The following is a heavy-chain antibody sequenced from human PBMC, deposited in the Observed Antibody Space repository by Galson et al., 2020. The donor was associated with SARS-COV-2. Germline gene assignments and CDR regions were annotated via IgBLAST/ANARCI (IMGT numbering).Heavy chain of an antibody. CDR2: ISGSSTYI. CDR1: GFTFSSYS. CDR3: ARDRGITATTSGDY. Sequence: GGSLRLSCAASGFTFSSYSMTWVRQAPGKGLEWVSSISGSSTYIYYADSVKGRFTISRDNAKNSLYLQMNSLRAEDTAVYYCARDRGITATTSGDYWGQGTLVTVSA. V-gene: IGHV3-21*01. D-gene: IGHD1-7*01. J-gene: IGHJ4*02.